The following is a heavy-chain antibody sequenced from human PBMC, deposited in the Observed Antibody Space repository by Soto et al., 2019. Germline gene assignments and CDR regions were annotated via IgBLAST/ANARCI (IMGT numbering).Heavy chain of an antibody. Sequence: QVQLVDSGGGVVQPGRSLRLSCAASGFTFTTYGMHWVRRAPGKGLEWVAVISYDGSHAYYADSVKGRFTISRDNSKNTLYLQINSRRAEDTAGYYCAKGLTYSVASGFGYWGGGTLVTVAS. J-gene: IGHJ4*02. CDR2: ISYDGSHA. D-gene: IGHD1-26*01. V-gene: IGHV3-30*18. CDR1: GFTFTTYG. CDR3: AKGLTYSVASGFGY.